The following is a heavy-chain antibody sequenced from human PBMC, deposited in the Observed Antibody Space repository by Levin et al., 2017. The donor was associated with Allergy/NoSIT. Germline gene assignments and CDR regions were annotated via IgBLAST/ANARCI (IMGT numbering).Heavy chain of an antibody. CDR1: GFTFSSYS. CDR3: ARPTEANGDYVGPHPFDY. V-gene: IGHV3-21*01. D-gene: IGHD4-17*01. Sequence: PGGSLRLSCAASGFTFSSYSMNWVRQAPGKGLEWVSSISSRSSYTYYADSVKGRFTISRDNAKKSLYLQMNSLKAEDTAVYYCARPTEANGDYVGPHPFDYWGQGTLVTVSS. CDR2: ISSRSSYT. J-gene: IGHJ4*02.